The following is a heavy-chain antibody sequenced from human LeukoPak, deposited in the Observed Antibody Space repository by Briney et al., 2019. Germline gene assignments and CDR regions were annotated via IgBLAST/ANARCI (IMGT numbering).Heavy chain of an antibody. Sequence: VASVEVSCKASGYTFTSYDINWVRQAPGQGLEWMGWMNPNSGNTGYAQKFQGRVTMTRNTSISTAYMELSSLRSEDTAVYYCERGYSSSWGHDEYFQHWGQGTLVTVSS. V-gene: IGHV1-8*01. CDR2: MNPNSGNT. CDR1: GYTFTSYD. D-gene: IGHD6-13*01. CDR3: ERGYSSSWGHDEYFQH. J-gene: IGHJ1*01.